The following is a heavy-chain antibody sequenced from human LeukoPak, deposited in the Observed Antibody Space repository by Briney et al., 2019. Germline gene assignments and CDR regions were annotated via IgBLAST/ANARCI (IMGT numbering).Heavy chain of an antibody. CDR2: ISGSSSTI. V-gene: IGHV3-48*01. CDR3: ATQQRGYCSATSCYRFDY. D-gene: IGHD2-2*01. CDR1: GFTFSSYS. J-gene: IGHJ4*02. Sequence: GGSLRLSCAASGFTFSSYSMNWVRQAPGKGLEGVSYISGSSSTIYYADSVKGRLTISRDNSKNSLYLQMNSLRGEDTAVYYCATQQRGYCSATSCYRFDYWGQGTLVTVSS.